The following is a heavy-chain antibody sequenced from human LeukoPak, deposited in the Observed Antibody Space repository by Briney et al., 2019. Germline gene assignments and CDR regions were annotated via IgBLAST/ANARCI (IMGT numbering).Heavy chain of an antibody. Sequence: SGGSLRLSCAGSGFTFSSYWMSWVRQAPGKGLEWVANIKQDGSEKYYVDSVKGRFTISRDNAKNSLYLQMNSLKAEDTAVYYCARYGNGAWLGHYAFDMWGQGTMVTVSS. CDR3: ARYGNGAWLGHYAFDM. J-gene: IGHJ3*02. CDR1: GFTFSSYW. D-gene: IGHD6-19*01. V-gene: IGHV3-7*01. CDR2: IKQDGSEK.